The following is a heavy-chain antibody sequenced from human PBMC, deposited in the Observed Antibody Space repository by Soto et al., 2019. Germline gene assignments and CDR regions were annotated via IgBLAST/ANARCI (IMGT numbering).Heavy chain of an antibody. CDR2: INPNRGGT. CDR1: GYTFTGYY. V-gene: IGHV1-2*02. J-gene: IGHJ6*02. Sequence: QVQLVQSGAEVKKPGASVKVSCKASGYTFTGYYMHWVRQAPGQGLEWMGWINPNRGGTNYAQKFKGRVTMTRDTSITTAYMELRRLRSDDTAVYYCARDLGIVVVPDAIRYYYYGMDVWGQGTTVTVSS. CDR3: ARDLGIVVVPDAIRYYYYGMDV. D-gene: IGHD2-2*01.